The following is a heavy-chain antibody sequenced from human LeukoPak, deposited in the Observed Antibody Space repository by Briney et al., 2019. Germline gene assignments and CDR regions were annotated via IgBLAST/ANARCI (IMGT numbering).Heavy chain of an antibody. V-gene: IGHV1-18*01. D-gene: IGHD3-22*01. CDR2: ISAYNGNT. Sequence: ASVKVSCTASGYTFTSYGISWVRQAPGQGLEWMGWISAYNGNTNYAQKLQGRVTITADESTSTAYMELSSLRSEDTAVYYCARRAYYYDSSGYVGLYFDYWGQGTLVTVSS. CDR1: GYTFTSYG. CDR3: ARRAYYYDSSGYVGLYFDY. J-gene: IGHJ4*02.